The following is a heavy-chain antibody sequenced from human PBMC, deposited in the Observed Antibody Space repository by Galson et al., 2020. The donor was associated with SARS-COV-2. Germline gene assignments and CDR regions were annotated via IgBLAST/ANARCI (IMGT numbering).Heavy chain of an antibody. D-gene: IGHD3-16*02. J-gene: IGHJ4*02. CDR1: GYTFSGYG. V-gene: IGHV1-18*04. CDR2: ISTYNGDT. CDR3: TRGGDYVWGSSRYLPVDY. Sequence: ASVKVSCTASGYTFSGYGINWVRQAPGQGLEWMVWISTYNGDTNYAQKFQGRVTVTTDTSTGTAYMELRNLRSDDTAVYFCTRGGDYVWGSSRYLPVDYWGQGTLVTVSS.